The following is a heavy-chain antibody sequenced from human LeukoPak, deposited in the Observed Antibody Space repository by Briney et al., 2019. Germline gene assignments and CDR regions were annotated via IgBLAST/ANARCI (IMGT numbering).Heavy chain of an antibody. CDR1: GFTFSSYT. CDR3: ARVTMYYDILTGYYKPNWFDP. J-gene: IGHJ5*02. V-gene: IGHV3-21*01. Sequence: GGSLRLSCAVSGFTFSSYTMNWVRQAPGKGLEWVSSISASSSYIYYADSVKGRFTISRDNAKNSLYLQMNSLRAEDTAVYYCARVTMYYDILTGYYKPNWFDPWGQGTLVTVSS. D-gene: IGHD3-9*01. CDR2: ISASSSYI.